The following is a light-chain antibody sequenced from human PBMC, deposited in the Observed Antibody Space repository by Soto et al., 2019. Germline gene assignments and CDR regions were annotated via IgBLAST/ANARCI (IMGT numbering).Light chain of an antibody. J-gene: IGLJ1*01. CDR2: EVT. V-gene: IGLV2-14*01. CDR1: SSDVGGYIY. CDR3: SSYTTSSTLV. Sequence: QSALTQPASVSGSPGQSITISCTGTSSDVGGYIYVSWYQQHPGKAPKLMIYEVTNRPSGVSDRFSGSKSGNTASLIISGLQAEDEADYYCSSYTTSSTLVFGTGTKLTVL.